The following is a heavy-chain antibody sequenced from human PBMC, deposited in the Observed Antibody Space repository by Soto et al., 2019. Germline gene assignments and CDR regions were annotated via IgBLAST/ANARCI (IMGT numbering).Heavy chain of an antibody. CDR2: ISYDGSNK. J-gene: IGHJ6*02. CDR1: GFTFSSYG. Sequence: PVGSLRLSCAASGFTFSSYGMHWVRQAPGKGLEWVAVISYDGSNKYYADSVKGRFTISRDNSKNTLYLQMNSLRAEDTAVYYCAKDRSSGYCSSTSCYTGYYYYYGMDVWGQGTTVTVSS. D-gene: IGHD2-2*02. V-gene: IGHV3-30*18. CDR3: AKDRSSGYCSSTSCYTGYYYYYGMDV.